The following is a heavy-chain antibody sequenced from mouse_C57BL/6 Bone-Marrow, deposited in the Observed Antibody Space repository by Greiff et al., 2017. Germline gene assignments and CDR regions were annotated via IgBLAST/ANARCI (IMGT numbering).Heavy chain of an antibody. V-gene: IGHV1-85*01. D-gene: IGHD3-1*01. CDR2: INPRDGSS. CDR3: ARSGVRYAMDY. Sequence: VHLVESGPELVKPGASVTLSCKASGYTFTSYDINWVKQRPGQGLEWIGWINPRDGSSKYNEQFNGKATLTVDTSSSTAYMELHSLTSEDSAIYFCARSGVRYAMDYWGQGTSVTVSS. J-gene: IGHJ4*01. CDR1: GYTFTSYD.